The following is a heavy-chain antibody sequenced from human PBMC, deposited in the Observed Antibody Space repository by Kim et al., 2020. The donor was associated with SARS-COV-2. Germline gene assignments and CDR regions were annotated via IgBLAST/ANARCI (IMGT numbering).Heavy chain of an antibody. CDR3: AKATSGSYYPAFDY. J-gene: IGHJ4*02. D-gene: IGHD3-10*01. Sequence: AASVKGRSPISRDRSTNTVYLKMNSLGSEDTAVYYCAKATSGSYYPAFDYWGQGTLVTVSS. V-gene: IGHV3-23*01.